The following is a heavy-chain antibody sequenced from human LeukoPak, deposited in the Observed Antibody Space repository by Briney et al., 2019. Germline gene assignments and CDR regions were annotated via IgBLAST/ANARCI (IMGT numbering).Heavy chain of an antibody. V-gene: IGHV1-2*04. CDR2: INPNSGGT. CDR1: GYTFTGYY. Sequence: GASVKVSCKASGYTFTGYYMHWVRQAPGQGLEWMGWINPNSGGTNYAQKFQGWVTMTRDTSISTAYMELSRLRSDDTAVYYCARGSVLWFGELSGPFDYWGQGTLVTVSS. CDR3: ARGSVLWFGELSGPFDY. D-gene: IGHD3-10*01. J-gene: IGHJ4*02.